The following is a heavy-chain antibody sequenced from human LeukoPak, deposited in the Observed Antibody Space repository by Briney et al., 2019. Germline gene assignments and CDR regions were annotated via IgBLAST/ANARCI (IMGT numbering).Heavy chain of an antibody. D-gene: IGHD2-2*01. Sequence: KPSETLSLTCAVYGGSFSGYYWSWIRQPPGKGLEWIGEINHSGSTNYNTSLKSRVTISVDTSKNQFSLKLSSVTAADTAVYYCASQPAADAFDIWGQGTMVTVSS. V-gene: IGHV4-34*01. CDR3: ASQPAADAFDI. CDR2: INHSGST. J-gene: IGHJ3*02. CDR1: GGSFSGYY.